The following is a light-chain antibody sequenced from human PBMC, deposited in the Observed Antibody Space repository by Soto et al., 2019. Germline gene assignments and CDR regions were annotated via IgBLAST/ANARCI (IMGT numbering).Light chain of an antibody. CDR1: QSVSSN. CDR3: HQYTNYMYS. Sequence: EIVMTQSPATLSVSPGERATLSCRASQSVSSNLAWYQQKPGQAPTLLIYGASARASGIPARFSGSGSGTEFTLTISSLQSEDFAVYYCHQYTNYMYSFGQGTKLEMK. V-gene: IGKV3-15*01. J-gene: IGKJ2*03. CDR2: GAS.